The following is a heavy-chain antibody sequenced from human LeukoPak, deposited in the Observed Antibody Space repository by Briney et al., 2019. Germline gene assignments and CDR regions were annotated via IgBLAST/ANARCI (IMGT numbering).Heavy chain of an antibody. J-gene: IGHJ4*02. Sequence: SETLSLTCTVSGGSISSGDYYWSWIRQPPGKGLEWIGYIYYSGSTDYNPSLKSRVTISVDTSKNQFSLKLSSVTAADTAVYYCARVFGYFDWLLPAYYFDYWGQGTLVTVSS. CDR3: ARVFGYFDWLLPAYYFDY. D-gene: IGHD3-9*01. V-gene: IGHV4-30-4*01. CDR1: GGSISSGDYY. CDR2: IYYSGST.